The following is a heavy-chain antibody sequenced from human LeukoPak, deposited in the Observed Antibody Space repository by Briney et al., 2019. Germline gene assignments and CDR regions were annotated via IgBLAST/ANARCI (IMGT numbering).Heavy chain of an antibody. CDR1: GFTFSRYW. D-gene: IGHD4/OR15-4a*01. CDR2: INSDGSAT. J-gene: IGHJ5*02. V-gene: IGHV3-74*03. CDR3: ERDYGA. Sequence: GGSLRLSCAASGFTFSRYWMHWVRQAPGKGLVWVSRINSDGSATTYADFVKGQFTISRDNAKNTLYLQMNSLRVDDTAMYYCERDYGAWGQGTLVTVSP.